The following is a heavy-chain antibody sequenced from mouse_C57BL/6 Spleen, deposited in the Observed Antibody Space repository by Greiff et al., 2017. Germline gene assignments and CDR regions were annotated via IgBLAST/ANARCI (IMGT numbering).Heavy chain of an antibody. CDR3: ARRVYYYGSSYPYFDY. V-gene: IGHV1-80*01. CDR2: IYPGDGDT. D-gene: IGHD1-1*01. CDR1: GYAFSSYW. Sequence: VQLQQSGAELVKPGASVKISCKASGYAFSSYWMNWVKQRPGKGLAWIGQIYPGDGDTNYNGKFKGKATLTADKSSSTAYMQLSSLTSEDSAVYFCARRVYYYGSSYPYFDYWGQGTTLTVSS. J-gene: IGHJ2*01.